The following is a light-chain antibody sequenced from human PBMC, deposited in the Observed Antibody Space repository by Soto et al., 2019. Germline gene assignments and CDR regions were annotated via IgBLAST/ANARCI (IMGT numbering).Light chain of an antibody. Sequence: DTRLTQSPSSLSASVGDRVIITCQASQHISDHLNWYQQKPGKAPKLLIHDGTKLETGVPSRFSGSGSGTQFTFTISSLQPKDTATYYCHQYFNPRTFVGATKVEIK. J-gene: IGKJ4*02. CDR1: QHISDH. CDR2: DGT. V-gene: IGKV1-33*01. CDR3: HQYFNPRT.